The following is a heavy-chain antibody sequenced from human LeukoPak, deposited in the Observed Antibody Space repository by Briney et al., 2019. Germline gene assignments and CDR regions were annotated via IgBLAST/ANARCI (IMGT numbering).Heavy chain of an antibody. CDR3: AYAGEYYYDLYGMDV. CDR2: INPNSGGT. D-gene: IGHD3-10*01. V-gene: IGHV1-2*02. CDR1: GYTFTGYY. Sequence: GASVKVSCKASGYTFTGYYMHWVRQAPGQGLEWMGWINPNSGGTNYAQKFQGRVTMTRDTSISTAYMELSRLRSDDTAVYYCAYAGEYYYDLYGMDVWGQGTTVTVSS. J-gene: IGHJ6*02.